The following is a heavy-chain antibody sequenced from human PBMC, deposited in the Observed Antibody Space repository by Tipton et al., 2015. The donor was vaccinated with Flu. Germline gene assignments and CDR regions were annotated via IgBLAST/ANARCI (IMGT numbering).Heavy chain of an antibody. V-gene: IGHV1-69*04. D-gene: IGHD2-15*01. CDR3: ARDLVVAATLPVVVDNYYGMDV. J-gene: IGHJ6*02. Sequence: QVQLVQSGAEVKKPGSSVKVSCKASGGTFSSYAISWVRQAPGQGLEWMGRIIPILGIANYAQKFQGRVTITADKSTSTAYMELSSLRSEDTAVYYCARDLVVAATLPVVVDNYYGMDVWGQGTTVTVSS. CDR1: GGTFSSYA. CDR2: IIPILGIA.